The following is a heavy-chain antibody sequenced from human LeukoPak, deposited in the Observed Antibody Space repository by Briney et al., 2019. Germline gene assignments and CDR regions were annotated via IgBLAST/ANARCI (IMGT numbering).Heavy chain of an antibody. D-gene: IGHD3-10*01. CDR2: IKQDGSEK. CDR1: GFTFSSDW. Sequence: GGSLRLSCAASGFTFSSDWISWVRQAPGKGLEWVANIKQDGSEKYYVDSVKGRFTISRDNAENSLYLQMNSLRAEDTAVYYCARDLKFYYGSGSYPDYWGQGTLVTVSS. V-gene: IGHV3-7*03. CDR3: ARDLKFYYGSGSYPDY. J-gene: IGHJ4*02.